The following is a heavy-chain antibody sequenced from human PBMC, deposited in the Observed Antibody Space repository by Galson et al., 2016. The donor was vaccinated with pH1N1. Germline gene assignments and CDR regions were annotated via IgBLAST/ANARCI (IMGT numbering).Heavy chain of an antibody. Sequence: SLRLSCAASGFTFSNYGMHWVRQAPGKGLEWVAFVQDDGTTEYYADSMKGRFTISRDNSQKTLYLKMNNLRVDDTAVYYCAKDRGAPGNPPRYFFNYWGHGTLVIVSS. V-gene: IGHV3-30*02. J-gene: IGHJ4*01. CDR3: AKDRGAPGNPPRYFFNY. D-gene: IGHD3-9*01. CDR1: GFTFSNYG. CDR2: VQDDGTTE.